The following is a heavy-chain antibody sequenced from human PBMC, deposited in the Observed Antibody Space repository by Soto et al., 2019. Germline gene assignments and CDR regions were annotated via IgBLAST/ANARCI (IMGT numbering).Heavy chain of an antibody. D-gene: IGHD3-3*01. CDR3: ARVILYTLSMGYYDFWSGYFPEYYFDY. Sequence: GGSLRLSCAASGFTFSSYSMNWVRQAPGKGLEWVSSISSSSSYIYYADSVKGRFTISRDNAKNSLYLQMNSLRAEDTAVYYCARVILYTLSMGYYDFWSGYFPEYYFDYWGQGTLVTVSS. CDR2: ISSSSSYI. CDR1: GFTFSSYS. V-gene: IGHV3-21*01. J-gene: IGHJ4*02.